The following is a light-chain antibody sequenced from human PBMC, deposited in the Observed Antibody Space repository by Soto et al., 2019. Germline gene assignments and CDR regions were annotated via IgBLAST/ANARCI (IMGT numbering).Light chain of an antibody. CDR3: QQYYSSPWT. J-gene: IGKJ1*01. Sequence: DIVMTQSPDSLSVSLGERATINCKSSQTILHTSTNKNYLAWYQQRPGQPPKLLIYWTSIRESGVPDRFSGSGSGTDFSLTISSLQAEDVAVYYCQQYYSSPWTFGRGTKVDIK. CDR1: QTILHTSTNKNY. V-gene: IGKV4-1*01. CDR2: WTS.